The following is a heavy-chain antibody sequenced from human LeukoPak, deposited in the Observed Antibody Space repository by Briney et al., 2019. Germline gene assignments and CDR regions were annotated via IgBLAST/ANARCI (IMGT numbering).Heavy chain of an antibody. D-gene: IGHD1-26*01. V-gene: IGHV5-51*01. CDR2: IYPGDSDT. Sequence: GESLKISCQGSGYTFSTYWIGWVRQMPGKGLEWMGIIYPGDSDTRYSPSFQGQVTISADKSISTVYLQWSSLKASDSAMYYCAREGGSYPTFDCWGQGTLVTVSS. J-gene: IGHJ4*02. CDR1: GYTFSTYW. CDR3: AREGGSYPTFDC.